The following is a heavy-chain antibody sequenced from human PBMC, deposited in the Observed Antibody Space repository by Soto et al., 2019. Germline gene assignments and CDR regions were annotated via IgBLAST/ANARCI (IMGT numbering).Heavy chain of an antibody. J-gene: IGHJ6*04. Sequence: GGSLRLSCAGAGLKLSDYGINWVRQAPGKGLEWISYISKSGSPTYHADSVKGRFTISRDTAENSVHLQMNSLRVEDTAVYFCGRDRTYEGPDPPRYYGRDVGGKGPRVTVPS. V-gene: IGHV3-48*03. CDR3: GRDRTYEGPDPPRYYGRDV. CDR2: ISKSGSPT. D-gene: IGHD3-16*02. CDR1: GLKLSDYG.